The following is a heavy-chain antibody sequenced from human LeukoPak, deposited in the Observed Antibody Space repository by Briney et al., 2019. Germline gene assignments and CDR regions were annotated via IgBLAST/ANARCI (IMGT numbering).Heavy chain of an antibody. J-gene: IGHJ3*02. D-gene: IGHD3-16*01. CDR1: GHTFTGYY. CDR2: INPNTGGT. CDR3: ARVQQDCQTSLGVLRCAFDN. V-gene: IGHV1-2*04. Sequence: ASVKVSCKASGHTFTGYYIHWVRQAPGQGLQWMGWINPNTGGTNYAQKFQGCVTMTRDTSINTAYMELSRLRSDDTAVYYCARVQQDCQTSLGVLRCAFDNWGQGTMVTVSS.